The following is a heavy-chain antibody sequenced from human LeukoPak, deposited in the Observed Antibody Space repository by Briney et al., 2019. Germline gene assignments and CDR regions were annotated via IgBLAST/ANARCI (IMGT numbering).Heavy chain of an antibody. J-gene: IGHJ4*02. CDR3: AKRGVVIRVILVGFHKEAYYFDS. Sequence: GGSLRLSRAVSGITLSNYGMSWVRQAPGKGLEWVAGISGSGGSTNYADSVKGRFTISRDNPKNTLYLQMNSLRAEDTAVYFCAKRGVVIRVILVGFHKEAYYFDSWGQGALVTVSS. CDR1: GITLSNYG. D-gene: IGHD3-22*01. V-gene: IGHV3-23*01. CDR2: ISGSGGST.